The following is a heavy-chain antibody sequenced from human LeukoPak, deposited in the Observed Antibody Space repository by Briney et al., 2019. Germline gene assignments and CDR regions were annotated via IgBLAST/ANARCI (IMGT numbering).Heavy chain of an antibody. J-gene: IGHJ3*02. CDR1: GFTFSSYA. D-gene: IGHD2-2*01. Sequence: PGGSLRLSCAASGFTFSSYAMHWVRQAPGKGLEWVAVISYDGSNKYYADSVKGRFTISRDNSKNTLYLQMNSLRAEDTAVYYCAREQGYCSSTSCYAWADAFDIWGQGTMVTVSS. V-gene: IGHV3-30*04. CDR2: ISYDGSNK. CDR3: AREQGYCSSTSCYAWADAFDI.